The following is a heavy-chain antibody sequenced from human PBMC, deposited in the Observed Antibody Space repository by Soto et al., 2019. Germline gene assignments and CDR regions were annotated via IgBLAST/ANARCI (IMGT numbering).Heavy chain of an antibody. Sequence: SETLSLTCAVSGYSISSGYYWGWIRQPPGKGLEWIGSIYHSGSTYYNPSLKSRVTISVDTSKNQFSLKLSSVTAADTAVYYCARDWVVVVVAATPGSGRWFDPWGQGTLVT. J-gene: IGHJ5*02. CDR1: GYSISSGYY. CDR3: ARDWVVVVVAATPGSGRWFDP. V-gene: IGHV4-38-2*02. CDR2: IYHSGST. D-gene: IGHD2-15*01.